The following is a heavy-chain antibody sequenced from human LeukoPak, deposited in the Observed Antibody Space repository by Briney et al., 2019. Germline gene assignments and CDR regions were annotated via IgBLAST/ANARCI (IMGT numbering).Heavy chain of an antibody. CDR1: GYTFTGYY. CDR3: ARDRYPGREINTGLGQD. J-gene: IGHJ4*02. V-gene: IGHV1-2*02. Sequence: VASVKVSCKASGYTFTGYYMHWVRQAPGQGLEWMGWINPNSGGTNYAQKFQGRVTMTRDTSISTAYMELSRLRSDDTAVYYCARDRYPGREINTGLGQDWGQGTLVTVSS. CDR2: INPNSGGT. D-gene: IGHD5-24*01.